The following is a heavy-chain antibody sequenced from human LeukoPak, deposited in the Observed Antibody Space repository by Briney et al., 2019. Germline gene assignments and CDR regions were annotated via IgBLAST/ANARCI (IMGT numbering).Heavy chain of an antibody. Sequence: PGGSLRLSCTTSGFAFDDFAMSWVRQPAGKGLEWVGFIRRRAYGGAAEYAASVKGIFIISRDDSKGIAYLQMNSLKTEDTAVYYCSRNGLVDFDYWGQGSRVIVSP. CDR3: SRNGLVDFDY. J-gene: IGHJ4*02. CDR2: IRRRAYGGAA. V-gene: IGHV3-49*04. CDR1: GFAFDDFA.